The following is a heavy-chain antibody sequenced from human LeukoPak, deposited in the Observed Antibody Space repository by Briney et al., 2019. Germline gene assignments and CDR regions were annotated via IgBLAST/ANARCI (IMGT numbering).Heavy chain of an antibody. V-gene: IGHV3-7*01. D-gene: IGHD2/OR15-2a*01. J-gene: IGHJ4*02. CDR3: ARDGDFYAWDY. CDR2: IKEDGREK. Sequence: GGSLRLSCVASGISFSRGWMSWVRQAPGKGLEWVAKIKEDGREKYYVDSVNGRFTISRDNAKNSLYLQMNSLRAEDTAVYFCARDGDFYAWDYWGQGTLVTVSS. CDR1: GISFSRGW.